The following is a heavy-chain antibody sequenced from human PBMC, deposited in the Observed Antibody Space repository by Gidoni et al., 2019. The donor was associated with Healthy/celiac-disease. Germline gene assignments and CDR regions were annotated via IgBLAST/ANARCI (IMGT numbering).Heavy chain of an antibody. CDR2: ISYDGSNK. V-gene: IGHV3-30*18. CDR3: AKDLGELLVGVFDY. CDR1: GFTFSSYG. D-gene: IGHD1-26*01. J-gene: IGHJ4*02. Sequence: QVQLVESGGGVVQPGRSLRLSCAASGFTFSSYGMHWVRQAPGKGLEWVAVISYDGSNKYYADSVKGRFTISRDNSKNTLYLQMNSLRAEDTAVYYCAKDLGELLVGVFDYWGQGTLVTVSS.